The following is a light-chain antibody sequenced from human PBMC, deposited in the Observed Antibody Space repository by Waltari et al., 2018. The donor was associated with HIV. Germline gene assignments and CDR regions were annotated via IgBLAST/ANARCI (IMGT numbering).Light chain of an antibody. Sequence: QSALTQPASVSGSPGQSITIPCTGPSSDVGGYNYVSWYQQHPGKAPKVMIYEVTNRPSGVSNRFSGSKSGNTASLTISGLRAEDEADYYCSSYTGSSSVVFGGGTKLTVL. J-gene: IGLJ3*02. V-gene: IGLV2-14*01. CDR2: EVT. CDR1: SSDVGGYNY. CDR3: SSYTGSSSVV.